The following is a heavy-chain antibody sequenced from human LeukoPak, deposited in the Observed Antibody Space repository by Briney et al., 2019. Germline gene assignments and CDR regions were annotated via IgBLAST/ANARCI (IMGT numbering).Heavy chain of an antibody. Sequence: GGSLRLSCAASGFTFSGSAMHWVRQASGKGLEWVGRIRNKANSYATASAASVKGRFTISRDDSKNTAYPQMNSLKTEDTAVYYCTRVSDSSGYSFDYWGQGTLVTVSS. CDR2: IRNKANSYAT. J-gene: IGHJ4*02. CDR1: GFTFSGSA. CDR3: TRVSDSSGYSFDY. V-gene: IGHV3-73*01. D-gene: IGHD3-22*01.